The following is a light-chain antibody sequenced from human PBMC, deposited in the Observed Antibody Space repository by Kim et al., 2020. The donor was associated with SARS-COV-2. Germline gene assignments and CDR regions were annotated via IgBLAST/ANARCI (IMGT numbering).Light chain of an antibody. CDR3: QQRSNWPT. V-gene: IGKV3-11*01. J-gene: IGKJ5*01. Sequence: SLSPGERATLSCRASQSVSSYLAWYQQKPGQAPMLLIYDASNRATGIPARFSGSGSGTDFTLTISSLEPEDFAVYYCQQRSNWPTFGQGTRLEIK. CDR1: QSVSSY. CDR2: DAS.